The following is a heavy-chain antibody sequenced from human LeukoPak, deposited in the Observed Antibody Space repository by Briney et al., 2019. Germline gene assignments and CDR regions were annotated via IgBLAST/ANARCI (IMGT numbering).Heavy chain of an antibody. CDR3: ARDLSSTDHWEFDH. CDR1: GYTFNDYF. CDR2: INPGSSDT. V-gene: IGHV1-2*06. Sequence: ASVKVSCKASGYTFNDYFLHWVRQAPGQGLEWMGRINPGSSDTYLAQSFQGGVTVTSDTSIATAYMELSGLTSDDTAVYYCARDLSSTDHWEFDHWGQGTLVTVSS. D-gene: IGHD2/OR15-2a*01. J-gene: IGHJ4*02.